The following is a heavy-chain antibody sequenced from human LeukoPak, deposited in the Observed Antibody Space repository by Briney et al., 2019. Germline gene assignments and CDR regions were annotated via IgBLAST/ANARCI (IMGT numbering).Heavy chain of an antibody. J-gene: IGHJ4*02. CDR2: ISGSGGST. V-gene: IGHV3-23*01. Sequence: PGGSLRLSCAASGFTFSSYAMSWVRQAPGKGLEWVSAISGSGGSTYYADSVKGRFTISRDNSKNTLYLQMNSLRTEDTAVYYCARGYWTESSGPHLDHWGQGSLVTVSS. CDR1: GFTFSSYA. CDR3: ARGYWTESSGPHLDH. D-gene: IGHD3-22*01.